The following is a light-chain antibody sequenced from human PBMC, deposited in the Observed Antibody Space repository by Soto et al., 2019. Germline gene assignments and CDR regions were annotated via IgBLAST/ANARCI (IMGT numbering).Light chain of an antibody. Sequence: EIVMTQSPATLSVSPGERATLSCRASQSVSSNLAWYQQQPGQAPRLLIYGASTRATGIPARFSGSGSGTEFTLIISNLQSEDFAVYYCQQYNNWPPITFGQGTRLEIK. CDR1: QSVSSN. CDR2: GAS. J-gene: IGKJ5*01. CDR3: QQYNNWPPIT. V-gene: IGKV3-15*01.